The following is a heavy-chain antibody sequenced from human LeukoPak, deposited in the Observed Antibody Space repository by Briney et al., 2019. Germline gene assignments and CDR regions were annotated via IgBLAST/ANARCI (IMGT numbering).Heavy chain of an antibody. CDR1: GFTFSSYT. CDR3: ARDPREYSSSYYFDY. D-gene: IGHD6-6*01. Sequence: GGSLRLSCAASGFTFSSYTMHWVRQAPGKGLEWVAVISYDGSKKYYADSVKGRFTISRDNSKNTLDLQMNSLRVEDTAVYYCARDPREYSSSYYFDYWGQGTLVTVSS. J-gene: IGHJ4*02. CDR2: ISYDGSKK. V-gene: IGHV3-30-3*01.